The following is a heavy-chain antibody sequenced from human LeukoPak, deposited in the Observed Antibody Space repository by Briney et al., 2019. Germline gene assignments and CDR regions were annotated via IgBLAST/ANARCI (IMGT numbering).Heavy chain of an antibody. J-gene: IGHJ5*01. CDR3: ARGTLRLADFWRFDS. Sequence: GASVKVSCKASGGTFSSYAISWVRQAPGQGLEWMGIINPGGGNATYAQKFQGRVTMASDTSTNTVYMELSSLRSEDTAVYYCARGTLRLADFWRFDSWGQGSLVIVSS. V-gene: IGHV1-46*01. CDR2: INPGGGNA. CDR1: GGTFSSYA. D-gene: IGHD3-3*01.